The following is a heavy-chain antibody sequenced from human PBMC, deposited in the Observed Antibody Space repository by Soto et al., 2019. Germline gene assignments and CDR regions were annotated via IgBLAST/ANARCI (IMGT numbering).Heavy chain of an antibody. CDR1: GFTFSSYW. Sequence: GGSLRLSCAASGFTFSSYWMSWVRQAPGKGLEWVANIKQDGSEKYYVDSVKGRFTISRDNAKNSLYLQMNSLRAEETAVYYCARVRHDPVIRFDPWGQGTLVTVSS. CDR2: IKQDGSEK. D-gene: IGHD1-1*01. V-gene: IGHV3-7*01. J-gene: IGHJ5*02. CDR3: ARVRHDPVIRFDP.